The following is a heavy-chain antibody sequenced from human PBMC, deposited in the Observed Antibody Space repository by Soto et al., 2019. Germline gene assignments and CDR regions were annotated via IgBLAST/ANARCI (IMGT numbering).Heavy chain of an antibody. D-gene: IGHD1-1*01. V-gene: IGHV4-34*01. CDR1: GGSFSGYY. J-gene: IGHJ6*02. Sequence: SETLSLTCAVYGGSFSGYYWSWIRQPPGKGLEWIGEINHSGSTNYNPSLKSRVTISVDTSKNQFSLKLSSVTAADTAVYYCARDYHQPRYNWNDVKYYYYYYGMDVWGQGTTVTVSS. CDR3: ARDYHQPRYNWNDVKYYYYYYGMDV. CDR2: INHSGST.